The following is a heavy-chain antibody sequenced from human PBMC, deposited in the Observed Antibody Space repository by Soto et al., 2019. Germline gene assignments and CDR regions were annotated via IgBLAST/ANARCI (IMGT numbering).Heavy chain of an antibody. CDR2: ISAYNGNT. CDR3: ERDAEVIVVVPAAIGMDV. CDR1: GYTFTSYG. Sequence: GASVKVSCKASGYTFTSYGISWVRQAPGQGLEWVGWISAYNGNTNYAQKLQGRVTMTTDTSTSTAYMELRSLRSDDTAVYYCERDAEVIVVVPAAIGMDVWGQGTTVTVSS. D-gene: IGHD2-2*01. J-gene: IGHJ6*02. V-gene: IGHV1-18*01.